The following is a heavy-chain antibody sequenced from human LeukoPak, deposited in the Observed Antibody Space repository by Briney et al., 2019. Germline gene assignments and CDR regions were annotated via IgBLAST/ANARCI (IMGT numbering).Heavy chain of an antibody. J-gene: IGHJ3*02. V-gene: IGHV1-24*01. D-gene: IGHD3-3*01. Sequence: ASVKVSCQVSGYPLIELSMHWVRQAPGKGLEWMGGCDPEDGETIYAQRFQGRVTITEDTSTDTAYMELSSLRSEDTAVYYCTTGSLIHLRFLEWLGGSSSSGFDIWGQGTMVTVSS. CDR3: TTGSLIHLRFLEWLGGSSSSGFDI. CDR1: GYPLIELS. CDR2: CDPEDGET.